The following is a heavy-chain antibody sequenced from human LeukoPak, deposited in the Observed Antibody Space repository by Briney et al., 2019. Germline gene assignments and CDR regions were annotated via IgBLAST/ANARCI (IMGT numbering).Heavy chain of an antibody. D-gene: IGHD3-10*01. CDR3: AKATTMVRVYYFDY. CDR1: GFTFSNYG. J-gene: IGHJ4*02. V-gene: IGHV3-48*03. Sequence: GGSLRLSCAASGFTFSNYGLNWVRQSPGKGLEWISYISGGGSDIYYADSVKGRFTISRDNTQKSLYLQMNSLRAEDTAVYYCAKATTMVRVYYFDYWGQGTLVTVSS. CDR2: ISGGGSDI.